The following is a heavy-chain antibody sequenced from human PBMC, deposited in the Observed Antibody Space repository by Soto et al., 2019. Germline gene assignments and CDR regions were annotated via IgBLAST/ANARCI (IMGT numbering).Heavy chain of an antibody. CDR2: IYYSGST. D-gene: IGHD4-4*01. Sequence: PSERPALTCTVSGGCVKSYYWSWIRQPPGKGLEWIGYIYYSGSTKYKPSLKSRVTMSVDTSKNQFSLKVSSATAADTAVYYCARHSNRNYGLYYFDYWGLGALVTVSS. CDR3: ARHSNRNYGLYYFDY. CDR1: GGCVKSYY. J-gene: IGHJ4*02. V-gene: IGHV4-59*08.